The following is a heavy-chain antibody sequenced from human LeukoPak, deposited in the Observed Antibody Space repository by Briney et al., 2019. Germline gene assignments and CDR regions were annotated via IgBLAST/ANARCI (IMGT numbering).Heavy chain of an antibody. CDR2: INHSGST. D-gene: IGHD3-22*01. Sequence: SETLSLTCAVYGGSFSGYYWSWIRQPPGKGLEWIGEINHSGSTNYNPSLKSRVTISVDTSKNQFSLKLSSVTAADTAVYYCARDHSLRYDSIPGGYYYYYGMDVWGQGTTVTVSS. J-gene: IGHJ6*02. CDR3: ARDHSLRYDSIPGGYYYYYGMDV. V-gene: IGHV4-34*01. CDR1: GGSFSGYY.